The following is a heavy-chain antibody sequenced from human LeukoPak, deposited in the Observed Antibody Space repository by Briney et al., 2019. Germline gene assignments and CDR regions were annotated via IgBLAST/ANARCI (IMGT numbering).Heavy chain of an antibody. CDR1: GFSVSGNF. V-gene: IGHV3-53*01. CDR2: IYAGGTT. J-gene: IGHJ4*02. Sequence: GGSQRLSCTASGFSVSGNFMAWVRQAPGKGLEWISFIYAGGTTSYADSVKGRFTLSRNNSRNTIYLQLNSLRVEDTAVYYCARGRSRSKSGWYFDYWGQGTLVTVSS. CDR3: ARGRSRSKSGWYFDY. D-gene: IGHD3-22*01.